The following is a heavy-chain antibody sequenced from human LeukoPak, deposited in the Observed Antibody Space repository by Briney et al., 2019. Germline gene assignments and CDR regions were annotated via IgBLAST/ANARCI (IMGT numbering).Heavy chain of an antibody. CDR1: GFPFSSYA. V-gene: IGHV3-64D*09. J-gene: IGHJ6*02. CDR3: VRGYSFGPYGMDV. CDR2: ISDSGGST. Sequence: GGSLRLSCSASGFPFSSYAMHWDRQAPGKGLEYVSAISDSGGSTYYADSVKGRFTISRDNSKNTLYLQMSRLRAEDTAVYFCVRGYSFGPYGMDVWGQGTTVTVSS. D-gene: IGHD2-15*01.